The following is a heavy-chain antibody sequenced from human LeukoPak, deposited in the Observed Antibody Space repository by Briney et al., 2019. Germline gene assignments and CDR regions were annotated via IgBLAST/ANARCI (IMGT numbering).Heavy chain of an antibody. Sequence: QPGGSLRLSCAASGFSVSNSYMGWVRQAPGKGLEWVANINQDGSEKYCVDSVKGRFSISRDNTKNSVYLQMNSLRAEDTAVYFCASAIAAADAYWGQGTLVTVSS. CDR1: GFSVSNSY. J-gene: IGHJ4*02. D-gene: IGHD6-13*01. CDR2: INQDGSEK. V-gene: IGHV3-7*01. CDR3: ASAIAAADAY.